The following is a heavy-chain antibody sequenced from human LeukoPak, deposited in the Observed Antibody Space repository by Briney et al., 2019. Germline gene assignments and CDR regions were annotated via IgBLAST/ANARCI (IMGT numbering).Heavy chain of an antibody. Sequence: ASVKVSCKASGYTFTGYYMHWVRQAPGQGLEWMGWINPNSGGTNYVQKFQGRVTMTRDTSISTAYMELSRLRSDDTAVYYCARMYSSSWRLFDYWGQGTLVTVSS. CDR3: ARMYSSSWRLFDY. J-gene: IGHJ4*02. CDR1: GYTFTGYY. CDR2: INPNSGGT. D-gene: IGHD6-13*01. V-gene: IGHV1-2*02.